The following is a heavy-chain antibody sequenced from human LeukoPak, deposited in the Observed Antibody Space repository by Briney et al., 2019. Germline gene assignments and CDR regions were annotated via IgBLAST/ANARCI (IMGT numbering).Heavy chain of an antibody. Sequence: PGGSLRLSCAASGFTFSSYEMNWVRQAPGKGLEWVSYISSSGSSIYYADSVKGRFTISRDNTKNSLYLQMNSLRAEDTAVYYCARRLVPWAFDIWRQGTMVTVSS. D-gene: IGHD3-16*01. CDR3: ARRLVPWAFDI. CDR1: GFTFSSYE. V-gene: IGHV3-48*03. CDR2: ISSSGSSI. J-gene: IGHJ3*02.